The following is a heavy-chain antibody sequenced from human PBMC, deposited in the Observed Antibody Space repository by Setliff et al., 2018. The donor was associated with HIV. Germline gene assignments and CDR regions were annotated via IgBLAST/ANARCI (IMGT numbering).Heavy chain of an antibody. J-gene: IGHJ6*03. V-gene: IGHV4-4*08. Sequence: PSETLSLTCTVSGASISGSFWSWIRQPPGKGLEWIGYLYSNGITANYNPSLKGRVTISVDTSRNQFSLKLSSVTAADTAVYYCASAYCGGDCYSRTRKFYYYYYMDVWGKGTTVTVSS. CDR3: ASAYCGGDCYSRTRKFYYYYYMDV. D-gene: IGHD2-21*02. CDR1: GASISGSF. CDR2: LYSNGIT.